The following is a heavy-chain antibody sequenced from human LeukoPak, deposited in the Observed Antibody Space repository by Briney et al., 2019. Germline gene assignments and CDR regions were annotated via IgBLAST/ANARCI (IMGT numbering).Heavy chain of an antibody. CDR2: IYPGDSDT. CDR3: GRGGYSGYTIDY. CDR1: GCSVRTYC. D-gene: IGHD5-12*01. V-gene: IGHV5-51*03. Sequence: GESLKVSCEGSGCSVRTYCIAWVRQIPGKGLEWMGIIYPGDSDTRYSPSFQGQVTFSADKSISTAYLQWSSLKASDTAMYYCGRGGYSGYTIDYWGQGTLVTVSS. J-gene: IGHJ4*02.